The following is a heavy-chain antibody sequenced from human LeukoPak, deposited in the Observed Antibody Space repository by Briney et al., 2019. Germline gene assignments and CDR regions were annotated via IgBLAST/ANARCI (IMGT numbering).Heavy chain of an antibody. D-gene: IGHD3-22*01. V-gene: IGHV3-23*01. Sequence: QPGGSLRLSCAASGFTFSSYAMSWVRQAPGKGLEWVSAISGSGGGTYYADSVKGRFTISRDNSKNTLYLQMNSLRAEDTAVYYCAKECSGYYCAALRDDYWGQGTLVTVSS. J-gene: IGHJ4*02. CDR2: ISGSGGGT. CDR1: GFTFSSYA. CDR3: AKECSGYYCAALRDDY.